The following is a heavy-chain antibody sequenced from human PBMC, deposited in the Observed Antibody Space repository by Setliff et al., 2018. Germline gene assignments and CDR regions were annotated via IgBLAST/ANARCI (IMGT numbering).Heavy chain of an antibody. CDR1: GYTFTSYG. D-gene: IGHD3-3*01. Sequence: ASVKVSCKASGYTFTSYGISWVRQAPGQGLEWMGWISAYNGNTNYAQKLQGRFTMTTDTSTSTAYMELRSLRSDDTAVYYCARDPAPRLRFLERFAPWGQGTLVTVSS. CDR3: ARDPAPRLRFLERFAP. J-gene: IGHJ5*02. CDR2: ISAYNGNT. V-gene: IGHV1-18*01.